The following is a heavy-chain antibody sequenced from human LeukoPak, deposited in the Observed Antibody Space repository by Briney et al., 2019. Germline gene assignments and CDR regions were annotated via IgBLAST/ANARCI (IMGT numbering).Heavy chain of an antibody. V-gene: IGHV4-34*01. D-gene: IGHD1-14*01. Sequence: SETLSLTCAVYGGSCSGDFWSWIRQTPGKGLEWIGETDHSGTTNYNPSLKSRVIISPDTSKSQFSLKVNSVTAADTAVYYCARAYKASPLHNAIDSWGQGTLVTVSS. CDR3: ARAYKASPLHNAIDS. J-gene: IGHJ4*02. CDR1: GGSCSGDF. CDR2: TDHSGTT.